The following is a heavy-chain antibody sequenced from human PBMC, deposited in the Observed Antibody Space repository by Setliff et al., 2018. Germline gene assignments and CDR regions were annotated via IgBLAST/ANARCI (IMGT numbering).Heavy chain of an antibody. CDR2: INYSGIT. Sequence: SETLSLTCAAYGGTFSDYHWTWIRQSPEKGLEWIGSINYSGITYYSPSLKGRLTISVDTAKNQISLRLSSVTAADTAVYFCARGGTFRYFDFWGQGAPVTVSS. V-gene: IGHV4-34*01. CDR1: GGTFSDYH. J-gene: IGHJ4*02. CDR3: ARGGTFRYFDF.